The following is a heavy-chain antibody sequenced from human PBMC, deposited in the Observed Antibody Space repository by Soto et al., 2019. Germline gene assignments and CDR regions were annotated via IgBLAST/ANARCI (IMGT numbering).Heavy chain of an antibody. Sequence: EVLVVESGGGLVQPGGSLRLSCEVSGFTFSGYWMKWVRQAPGKGLEWVATIKEDGTETYYVDSVKGRFTISRDSAKTSLYLQMNSLRVEDTAVYYCASKWGYWGQGTLVTVSA. CDR2: IKEDGTET. CDR3: ASKWGY. CDR1: GFTFSGYW. V-gene: IGHV3-7*03. D-gene: IGHD7-27*01. J-gene: IGHJ4*02.